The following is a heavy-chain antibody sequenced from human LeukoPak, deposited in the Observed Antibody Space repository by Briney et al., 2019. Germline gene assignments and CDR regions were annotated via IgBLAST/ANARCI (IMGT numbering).Heavy chain of an antibody. CDR1: GFTFSSYA. J-gene: IGHJ4*02. CDR2: ISGSGGST. Sequence: PGGSLRLSCAASGFTFSSYAMSWVRQAPGKGLEWVPTISGSGGSTYYADSVKGRFTISRDNSKNTLYLQMNSLRAEDTAVYYCAKSEDYSNSGGWYYFDYWGQGTLVTVSS. V-gene: IGHV3-23*01. CDR3: AKSEDYSNSGGWYYFDY. D-gene: IGHD4-11*01.